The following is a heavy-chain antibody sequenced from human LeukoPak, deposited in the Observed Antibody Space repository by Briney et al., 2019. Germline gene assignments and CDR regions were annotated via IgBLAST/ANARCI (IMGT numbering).Heavy chain of an antibody. Sequence: GSLRLSCAASGFTFSSYWMSWVRQAPGKGLEWVANIKQDGSEKYYVDSVKGRFTISRDNAKNSLYLQMNSLRAEDTAVYYCARDEDSSGWYKYFDYWGQGTLVTVSS. D-gene: IGHD6-19*01. CDR3: ARDEDSSGWYKYFDY. V-gene: IGHV3-7*01. J-gene: IGHJ4*02. CDR2: IKQDGSEK. CDR1: GFTFSSYW.